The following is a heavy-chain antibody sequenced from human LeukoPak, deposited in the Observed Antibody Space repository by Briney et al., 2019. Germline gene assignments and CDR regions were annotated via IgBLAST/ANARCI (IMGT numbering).Heavy chain of an antibody. D-gene: IGHD3-9*01. CDR1: VGIFSSYV. CDR3: ARDQDDILTGSMCSSGYYYFGMDV. J-gene: IGHJ6*04. Sequence: SVKVSCLPCVGIFSSYVISWVRPAPGQGLEWMGGIIHIFGTENYPQKFQGRVTITAEKSTSTAYMELSSLRSEDTAVYYCARDQDDILTGSMCSSGYYYFGMDVWGKGTTVTVSS. V-gene: IGHV1-69*06. CDR2: IIHIFGTE.